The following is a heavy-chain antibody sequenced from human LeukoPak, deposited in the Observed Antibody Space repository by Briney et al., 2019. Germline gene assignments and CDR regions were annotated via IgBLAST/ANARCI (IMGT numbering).Heavy chain of an antibody. Sequence: GGSLRLSCAASGFTFDDYAMHWVRQAPGKGLEWVSGISWNSGSIGYADSVKGRFTISRDNAKNSLYLQMNSLRAEDTAVYYCARDLPTGTTGYYGMDVWGQGTTVTVSS. D-gene: IGHD1-1*01. CDR1: GFTFDDYA. V-gene: IGHV3-9*01. CDR2: ISWNSGSI. CDR3: ARDLPTGTTGYYGMDV. J-gene: IGHJ6*02.